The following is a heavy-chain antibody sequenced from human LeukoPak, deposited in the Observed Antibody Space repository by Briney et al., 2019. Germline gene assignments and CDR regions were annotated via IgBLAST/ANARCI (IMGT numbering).Heavy chain of an antibody. Sequence: GGSLRLSCVASGFTFSSYGMSWVRQAPGKGLEWVADLSGSGDNTFYADSVKGRFTIFRDNSRNTLYLQMISLRREDTAVYHCAKESAILGQPIFDAWGQGILVTDSS. J-gene: IGHJ5*02. D-gene: IGHD2-2*02. CDR1: GFTFSSYG. CDR3: AKESAILGQPIFDA. CDR2: LSGSGDNT. V-gene: IGHV3-23*01.